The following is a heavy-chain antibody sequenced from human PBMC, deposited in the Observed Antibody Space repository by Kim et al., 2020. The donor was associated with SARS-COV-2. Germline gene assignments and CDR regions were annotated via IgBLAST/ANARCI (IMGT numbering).Heavy chain of an antibody. CDR2: INPSGGST. CDR1: GYTFTSYY. D-gene: IGHD1-26*01. Sequence: ASVKVSCKASGYTFTSYYMHWVRQAPGQGLEWMGIINPSGGSTSYAQKFQSRVTMTRDTSTSTVYMELSSLRSEDTAVYYCARDLSRFVDLWGIVGASPLSNGMDVWGQRTTVTVSS. V-gene: IGHV1-46*01. J-gene: IGHJ6*01. CDR3: ARDLSRFVDLWGIVGASPLSNGMDV.